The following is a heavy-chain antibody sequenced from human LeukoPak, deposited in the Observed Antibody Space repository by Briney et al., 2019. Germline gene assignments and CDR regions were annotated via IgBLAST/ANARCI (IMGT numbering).Heavy chain of an antibody. CDR3: ARDARQSHDYGAPRGWFDP. Sequence: GGSLRLSCAASGFTFSDYYMSWIRQAPGKGLEWVSYISSSGSTIYYADSVKGRFTISRDNANNSLYLQMNSLRAEDTAVYYCARDARQSHDYGAPRGWFDPWGQGTLVTVSS. CDR1: GFTFSDYY. D-gene: IGHD4-17*01. J-gene: IGHJ5*02. V-gene: IGHV3-11*01. CDR2: ISSSGSTI.